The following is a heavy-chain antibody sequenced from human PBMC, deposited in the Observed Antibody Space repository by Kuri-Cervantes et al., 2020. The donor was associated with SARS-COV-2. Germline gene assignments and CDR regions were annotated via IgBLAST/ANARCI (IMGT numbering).Heavy chain of an antibody. Sequence: ASVKVSCKASGYTFTSYGISWVRQAPGQGLEWMGWISAYNGNTNYAQKLQGRVTTTTDTSTSTAYMELRSLRSDDTAVYYCARGDIHLGYCSSTSCAYYFDYWGRGTLVTVSS. CDR2: ISAYNGNT. V-gene: IGHV1-18*01. CDR1: GYTFTSYG. J-gene: IGHJ4*02. CDR3: ARGDIHLGYCSSTSCAYYFDY. D-gene: IGHD2-2*01.